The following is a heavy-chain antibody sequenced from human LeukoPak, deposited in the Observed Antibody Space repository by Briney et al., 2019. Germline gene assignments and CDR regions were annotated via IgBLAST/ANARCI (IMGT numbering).Heavy chain of an antibody. CDR1: GYTFTSYG. CDR3: ARGSRAGYCSSTSCPFDY. Sequence: ASVKVSCKASGYTFTSYGISWVRPAPGQGLEWMGWISAYNGNTNYAQKLQGRVTMTTDTSTSTAYMELRSLRSDDTAVYYCARGSRAGYCSSTSCPFDYWGQGTLVTVSS. CDR2: ISAYNGNT. V-gene: IGHV1-18*01. J-gene: IGHJ4*02. D-gene: IGHD2-2*01.